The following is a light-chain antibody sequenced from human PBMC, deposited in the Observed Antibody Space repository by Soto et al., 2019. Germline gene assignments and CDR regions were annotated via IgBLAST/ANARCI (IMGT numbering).Light chain of an antibody. CDR2: AAS. V-gene: IGKV1-39*01. Sequence: DIPMTQSPSSLSASVGDRVTISCRASQTISSLLNWYQQKPGKAPKLLIYAASNLQSGVPSRFSGSGSGTDFTLTISSLQPEDFATYYCQQSYSTPRTFGQGTKVEIK. J-gene: IGKJ1*01. CDR1: QTISSL. CDR3: QQSYSTPRT.